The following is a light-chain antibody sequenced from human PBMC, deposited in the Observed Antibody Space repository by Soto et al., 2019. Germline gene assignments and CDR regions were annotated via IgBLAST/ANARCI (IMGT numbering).Light chain of an antibody. CDR1: QSISRS. Sequence: EIVMTQSPATLSVSPGERATLSCRASQSISRSLAWYQQKPGQAPRLLIYGASNRATGIPDRFSGSGSGTDFTLTISRLEPEDFAVYYCQQYGSSGTFGQGTKVDI. CDR2: GAS. J-gene: IGKJ1*01. CDR3: QQYGSSGT. V-gene: IGKV3-20*01.